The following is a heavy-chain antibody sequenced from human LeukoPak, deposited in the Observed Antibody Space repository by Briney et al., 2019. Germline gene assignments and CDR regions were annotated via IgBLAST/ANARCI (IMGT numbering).Heavy chain of an antibody. Sequence: GGSLRLSCAASGFTFSSYAMSWVRQAPGKGLEWVSAISGSGGSTYYADSVKGRFTISRDNSKNTLYLQMNSLRAEDTAVYYCAKDQGIAVAGKMINRGQGTLVTVSS. V-gene: IGHV3-23*01. CDR3: AKDQGIAVAGKMIN. D-gene: IGHD6-19*01. CDR1: GFTFSSYA. J-gene: IGHJ4*02. CDR2: ISGSGGST.